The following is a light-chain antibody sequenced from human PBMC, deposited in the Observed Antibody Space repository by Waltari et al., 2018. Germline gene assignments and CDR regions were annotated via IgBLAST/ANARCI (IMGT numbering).Light chain of an antibody. CDR1: QSVSRT. V-gene: IGKV3-20*01. Sequence: EIGLTQSPATLSASTGERATLSCRASQSVSRTLAWYQQKPGKAPRLLIYGASTRPTGITERFSGSGSGTDFSLTISRLEPEDFAVYYCQHYESLPATFGQGTKVEIK. CDR3: QHYESLPAT. CDR2: GAS. J-gene: IGKJ1*01.